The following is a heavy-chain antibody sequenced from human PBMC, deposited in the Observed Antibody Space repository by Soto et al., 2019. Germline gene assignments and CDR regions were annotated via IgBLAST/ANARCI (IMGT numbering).Heavy chain of an antibody. CDR3: AKDRVNHNSVWDPFDI. CDR2: VGGSNDDT. J-gene: IGHJ3*02. Sequence: EVQLLESGGGLVPPGGSLRLSCAASGFTFSIFAMSWVRQVPGKGLEWISGVGGSNDDTHYADSVKGRFIISRDNSEYTLFLQMNNLRTEDTAVYYCAKDRVNHNSVWDPFDIWGQWTVVTVSS. CDR1: GFTFSIFA. D-gene: IGHD1-20*01. V-gene: IGHV3-23*01.